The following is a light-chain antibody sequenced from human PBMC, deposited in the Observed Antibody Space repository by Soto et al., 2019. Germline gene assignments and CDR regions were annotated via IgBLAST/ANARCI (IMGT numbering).Light chain of an antibody. CDR2: DVS. V-gene: IGLV2-14*01. CDR3: SSYTSSSTYVV. Sequence: QSVLTQPASVSGSPGQSITISCTGTSSDVGGYNYVSWYQQHPGKAPKLMIYDVSNRPSGVSNRFSGSKSGNTASLTISGLQPEDEADYYCSSYTSSSTYVVFGGGTKVTVL. J-gene: IGLJ2*01. CDR1: SSDVGGYNY.